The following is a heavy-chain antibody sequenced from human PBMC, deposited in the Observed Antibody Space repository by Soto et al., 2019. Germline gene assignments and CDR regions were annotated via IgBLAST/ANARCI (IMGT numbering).Heavy chain of an antibody. J-gene: IGHJ3*02. CDR1: GFTFSAHA. V-gene: IGHV3-23*01. Sequence: EVQMLESGGGSVQPGGSLRLSCSVSGFTFSAHAMSWVRQAPGKGLEWVSTVSATDGSTDYADSVKGRFTITRDNSKNTLYLHMSSLRLEDTAIYYCAKDRFNGAFDIWGQGTMVPVSS. D-gene: IGHD2-8*01. CDR2: VSATDGST. CDR3: AKDRFNGAFDI.